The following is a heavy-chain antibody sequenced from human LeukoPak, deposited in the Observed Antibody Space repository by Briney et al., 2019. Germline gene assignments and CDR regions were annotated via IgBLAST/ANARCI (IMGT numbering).Heavy chain of an antibody. V-gene: IGHV1-3*01. J-gene: IGHJ6*02. CDR1: GYTFTSYA. CDR3: ASRHLEPYSSSMYVGMDV. D-gene: IGHD6-13*01. Sequence: ASVKVSCKASGYTFTSYAMHWVRQAPGQRLEWMGWINAGNGNTKYSQKFQGRVTITRDTSASTAYMELSSLRSEDTAVYYCASRHLEPYSSSMYVGMDVWGQGTTVTVSS. CDR2: INAGNGNT.